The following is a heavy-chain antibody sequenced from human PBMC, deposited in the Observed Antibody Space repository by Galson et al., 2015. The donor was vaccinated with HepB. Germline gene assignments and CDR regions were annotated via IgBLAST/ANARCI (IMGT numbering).Heavy chain of an antibody. D-gene: IGHD3-9*01. Sequence: SVKVSCKASGGTFSSYAISWVRQAPGQGLEWMGGIIPIFGTANYAQKFQGRVTITADESTSTAYMELSSLRSEDTAVYYCARHYDILTGYYVYWGQGTLVTVSS. CDR2: IIPIFGTA. V-gene: IGHV1-69*13. CDR3: ARHYDILTGYYVY. J-gene: IGHJ4*02. CDR1: GGTFSSYA.